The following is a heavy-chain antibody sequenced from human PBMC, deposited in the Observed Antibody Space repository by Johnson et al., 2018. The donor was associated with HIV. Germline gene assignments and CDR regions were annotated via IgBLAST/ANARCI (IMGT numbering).Heavy chain of an antibody. Sequence: QVQLVESGGGVVQPGRSLRLSCAASGFTFSSYAMHWVRQAPGKGLEWVAVISYDGSNKYYADSVKGRFTISRDNSKNTLYLQMNSLRDEDTAVYYCASGLGIVGATRSAFDIWGQGTMVTVSS. CDR3: ASGLGIVGATRSAFDI. D-gene: IGHD1-26*01. CDR1: GFTFSSYA. J-gene: IGHJ3*02. V-gene: IGHV3-30-3*01. CDR2: ISYDGSNK.